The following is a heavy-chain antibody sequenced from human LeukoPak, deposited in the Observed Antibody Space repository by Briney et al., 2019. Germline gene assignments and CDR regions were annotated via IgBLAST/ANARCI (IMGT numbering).Heavy chain of an antibody. CDR3: ARGAYFYGSGINWFDP. CDR1: GGSISSTSYY. CDR2: IYTTGST. D-gene: IGHD3-10*01. Sequence: PSETLSFTGTVSGGSISSTSYYWSWIRQPAGKGLEWIGHIYTTGSTNYNPSLKSRVTISLDTSKNQFSLKLSSVTAADTAVYYCARGAYFYGSGINWFDPWGQGTLITVSS. J-gene: IGHJ5*02. V-gene: IGHV4-61*09.